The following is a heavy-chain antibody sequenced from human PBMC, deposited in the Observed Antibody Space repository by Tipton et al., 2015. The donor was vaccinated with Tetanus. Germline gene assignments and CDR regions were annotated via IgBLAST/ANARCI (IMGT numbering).Heavy chain of an antibody. CDR1: GGSISGSY. V-gene: IGHV4-59*01. Sequence: TLSLTCTVSGGSISGSYWNWIRQPPGKGLEWIGYIYQTGTTYYNPSLKSRVAISMDTSKNQISLKLSSVTAADTAVYYCARRSYCSSSRCFDAFDLWGQGTMVTVSS. J-gene: IGHJ3*01. D-gene: IGHD2-2*01. CDR2: IYQTGTT. CDR3: ARRSYCSSSRCFDAFDL.